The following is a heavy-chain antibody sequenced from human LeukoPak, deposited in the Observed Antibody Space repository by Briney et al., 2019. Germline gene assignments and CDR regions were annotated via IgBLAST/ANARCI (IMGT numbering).Heavy chain of an antibody. D-gene: IGHD6-19*01. J-gene: IGHJ3*02. CDR3: AYSSAPDVFDI. Sequence: ASVKVSCKASGYTFTNYGISWVRQAPGQGLEWMGWISANNGNRNYALKLQDRVSMTTDTSTSTAYMELRSLRFDDTAVYYCAYSSAPDVFDIWGQGTMVTVSS. V-gene: IGHV1-18*01. CDR1: GYTFTNYG. CDR2: ISANNGNR.